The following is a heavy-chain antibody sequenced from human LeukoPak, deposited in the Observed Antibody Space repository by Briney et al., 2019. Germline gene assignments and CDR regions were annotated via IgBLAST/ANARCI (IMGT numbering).Heavy chain of an antibody. CDR2: INPNSGGT. Sequence: GASVKVSCKASGYTFTGYYMHWVRQAPGQGLEWMGWINPNSGGTNYAQKFQGRVTMTRDTSISTAYMELSRLRSDDTAVYYCARPDCTNGVCYPVGAFDIWGQGTMVTVSS. J-gene: IGHJ3*02. D-gene: IGHD2-8*01. CDR1: GYTFTGYY. CDR3: ARPDCTNGVCYPVGAFDI. V-gene: IGHV1-2*02.